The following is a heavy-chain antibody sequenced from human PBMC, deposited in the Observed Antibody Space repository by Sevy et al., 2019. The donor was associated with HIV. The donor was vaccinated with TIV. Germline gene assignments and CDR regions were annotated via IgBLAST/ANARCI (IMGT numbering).Heavy chain of an antibody. J-gene: IGHJ4*02. CDR3: AREATGAFDY. CDR1: GGSITTYY. D-gene: IGHD5-12*01. CDR2: IHYRGRT. V-gene: IGHV4-59*01. Sequence: SEPLSLTCPVCGGSITTYYWCWLRQPPGKGLAWIGSIHYRGRTNYKTSLKSRLTITVHTSKNQFSLKLTSVTAADTAVYYCAREATGAFDYWGQGTLVTVSS.